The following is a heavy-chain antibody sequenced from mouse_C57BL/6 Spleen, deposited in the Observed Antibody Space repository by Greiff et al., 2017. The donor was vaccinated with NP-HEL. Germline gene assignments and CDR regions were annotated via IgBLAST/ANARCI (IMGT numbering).Heavy chain of an antibody. V-gene: IGHV1-42*01. J-gene: IGHJ4*01. Sequence: VQLQQSGPELVKPGASVKISCKASGYSFTGYYMNWVKQSPEKSLEWIGEINPSTGGTTYNQKFKAKATLTVDKSSSTAYMQLKSLTSEDSAVYYCARLGDNYAMDYWGQGTSVTVSS. CDR2: INPSTGGT. CDR1: GYSFTGYY. CDR3: ARLGDNYAMDY.